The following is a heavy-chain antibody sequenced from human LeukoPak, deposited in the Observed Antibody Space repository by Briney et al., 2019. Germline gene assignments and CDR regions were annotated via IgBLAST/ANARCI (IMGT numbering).Heavy chain of an antibody. CDR1: GYTFSGYW. V-gene: IGHV5-51*01. D-gene: IGHD2-2*01. CDR3: ARQNRYCSSTNCYGDLDY. Sequence: GESLKISCGGSGYTFSGYWIAWVRQMPGKGLEWMGIIFPDDSDTTYSPSFQGQVTMSADKSISTAYLQWSSLKASDTAMYYCARQNRYCSSTNCYGDLDYWGQGSLVTVSS. J-gene: IGHJ4*02. CDR2: IFPDDSDT.